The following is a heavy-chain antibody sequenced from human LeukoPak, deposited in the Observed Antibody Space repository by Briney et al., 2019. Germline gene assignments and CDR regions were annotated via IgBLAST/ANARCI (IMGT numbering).Heavy chain of an antibody. CDR3: ARGVVGATIAY. J-gene: IGHJ4*02. V-gene: IGHV4-34*01. CDR1: GGSLSGYY. Sequence: SETLSLTCAVYGGSLSGYYWSWIRQPPGKGLEWIGEINHSGSTNYNPSLKSRVTISVDTSKNQFSLKLSSVTAADTAVYYCARGVVGATIAYWGQGTLVTVSS. CDR2: INHSGST. D-gene: IGHD1-26*01.